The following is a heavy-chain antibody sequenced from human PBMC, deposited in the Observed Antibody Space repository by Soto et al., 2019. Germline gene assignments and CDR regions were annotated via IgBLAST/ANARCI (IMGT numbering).Heavy chain of an antibody. D-gene: IGHD2-15*01. CDR2: INPSGGTT. Sequence: ASVKVSCKASGYTFTSYYVHWVRQAPGQGLEWMGIINPSGGTTSYAQRFQGRVTMTRDTSTSTVYMDLSSLRSEDTAVYYCARGGTSPAEYFQHWGQGTLVTVSS. CDR1: GYTFTSYY. J-gene: IGHJ1*01. V-gene: IGHV1-46*01. CDR3: ARGGTSPAEYFQH.